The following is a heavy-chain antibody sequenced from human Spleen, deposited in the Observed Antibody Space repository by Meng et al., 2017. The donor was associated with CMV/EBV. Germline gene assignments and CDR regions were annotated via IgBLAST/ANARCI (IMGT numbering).Heavy chain of an antibody. CDR3: ARDRRSRGRFDY. V-gene: IGHV3-21*01. J-gene: IGHJ4*02. D-gene: IGHD3-10*01. Sequence: GGSLRLSCAASGFTFSSYSMNWVRQAPGKGLEWVSSISSSSSYIYYADSVKGRFTISRDNAKNSLYLQMNSLRAEDTAVYYCARDRRSRGRFDYWGQGTLVTVSS. CDR2: ISSSSSYI. CDR1: GFTFSSYS.